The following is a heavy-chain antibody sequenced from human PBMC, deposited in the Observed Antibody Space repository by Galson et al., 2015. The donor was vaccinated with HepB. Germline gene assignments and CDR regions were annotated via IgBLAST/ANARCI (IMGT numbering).Heavy chain of an antibody. CDR2: IYTSGST. CDR3: ARDREVVYYDFWSGYQQNWFDP. D-gene: IGHD3-3*01. J-gene: IGHJ5*02. V-gene: IGHV4-4*07. CDR1: GGSISSYY. Sequence: ETLSLTCTVSGGSISSYYWSWIRQPAGKGLEWIGRIYTSGSTNYNPSLKRRVTMSVDTSKNQFSLKLSSVTAADTAVYYCARDREVVYYDFWSGYQQNWFDPWGQGTLVTVSS.